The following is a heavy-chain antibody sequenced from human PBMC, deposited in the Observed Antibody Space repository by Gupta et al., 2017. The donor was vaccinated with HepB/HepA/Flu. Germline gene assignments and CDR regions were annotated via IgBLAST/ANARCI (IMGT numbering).Heavy chain of an antibody. J-gene: IGHJ4*02. Sequence: QVQLVQSGAEVKKPGASVKVSCKASGYTFTGYYMHWVRQAPGQGLEWMGWINPNSGGTNYAQKVQGRVTMTRDTSISTAYMELSRLRSDDTAVYYCATIPLTGDLPLGDYWGQGTLVTVSS. D-gene: IGHD7-27*01. CDR3: ATIPLTGDLPLGDY. CDR1: GYTFTGYY. V-gene: IGHV1-2*02. CDR2: INPNSGGT.